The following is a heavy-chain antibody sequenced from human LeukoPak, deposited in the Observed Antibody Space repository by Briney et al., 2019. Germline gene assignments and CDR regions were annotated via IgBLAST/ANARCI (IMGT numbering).Heavy chain of an antibody. V-gene: IGHV3-23*01. D-gene: IGHD5-12*01. Sequence: GGSLRLSCAASGFTFSSYAMSWVRQAPGKGLEWVSAVSGSGAYTYYADSVKGRFTISRDNSKNTLYLQMSSLRAEDAAGYYCAKTSLGYTKPFDYWGQGTLVTVSS. CDR2: VSGSGAYT. J-gene: IGHJ4*02. CDR3: AKTSLGYTKPFDY. CDR1: GFTFSSYA.